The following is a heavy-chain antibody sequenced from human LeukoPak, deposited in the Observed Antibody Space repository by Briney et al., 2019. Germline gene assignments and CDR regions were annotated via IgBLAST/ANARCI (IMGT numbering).Heavy chain of an antibody. CDR3: ASGRLEYGDYAIGSGV. CDR1: GFTFHSYS. Sequence: GGSLRLSCAASGFTFHSYSMIWVRQAPGRGLEWVSSISTSGAYIFYADSVKGRFTISRDNANNLLYLQMNSLGAEDTAVYYCASGRLEYGDYAIGSGVWGQGTMVTVSS. CDR2: ISTSGAYI. J-gene: IGHJ3*01. V-gene: IGHV3-21*06. D-gene: IGHD4-17*01.